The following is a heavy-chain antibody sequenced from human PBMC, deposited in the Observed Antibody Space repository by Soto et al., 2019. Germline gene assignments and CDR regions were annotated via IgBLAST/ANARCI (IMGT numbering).Heavy chain of an antibody. D-gene: IGHD2-2*01. CDR2: IIPIFGTA. Sequence: QVQLVQSGAEVKKPGSSVKVSCKASGGTFSSYAISWVRQAPGQGLEWMGGIIPIFGTANYAQKLQGRVTITADESTSTAYMVLSRLRSEDTAVYYCAIVLVPAAIHYYGMDVWGPGTTVTVSS. J-gene: IGHJ6*02. V-gene: IGHV1-69*12. CDR3: AIVLVPAAIHYYGMDV. CDR1: GGTFSSYA.